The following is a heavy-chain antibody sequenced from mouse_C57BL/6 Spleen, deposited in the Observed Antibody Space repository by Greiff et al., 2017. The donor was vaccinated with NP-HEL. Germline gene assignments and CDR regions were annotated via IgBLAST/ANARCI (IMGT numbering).Heavy chain of an antibody. Sequence: QVQLQQPGAELVRPGTSVKLSCKASGYTFTSYWMHWVKQRPGQGLEWIGVIDPSDSYTNYNQKFKGKATLTVDTSSSTAYMQLSSLTSEDSAVYYCARNGDFITTVVATRFDYWGQGTTLTVSA. D-gene: IGHD1-1*01. J-gene: IGHJ2*01. CDR1: GYTFTSYW. CDR3: ARNGDFITTVVATRFDY. V-gene: IGHV1-59*01. CDR2: IDPSDSYT.